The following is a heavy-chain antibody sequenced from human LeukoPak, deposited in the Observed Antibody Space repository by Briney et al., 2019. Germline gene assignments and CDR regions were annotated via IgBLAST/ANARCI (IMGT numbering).Heavy chain of an antibody. Sequence: SETLSLTCTVSGGSISSGDYYWSWTRQPPGKGLEWIGYIYYSGSTYYNPSLKNRVTISVDTSKNQFSLKVNSVTAADTAVYYCANGSGSYYTFDYWGQGTLVTVSS. CDR1: GGSISSGDYY. J-gene: IGHJ4*02. CDR2: IYYSGST. V-gene: IGHV4-30-4*01. D-gene: IGHD3-10*01. CDR3: ANGSGSYYTFDY.